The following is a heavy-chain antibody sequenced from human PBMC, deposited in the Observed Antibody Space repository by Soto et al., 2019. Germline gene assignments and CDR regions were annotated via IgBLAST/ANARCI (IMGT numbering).Heavy chain of an antibody. J-gene: IGHJ4*02. CDR1: GGSISSSSYY. V-gene: IGHV4-39*01. D-gene: IGHD2-2*01. CDR3: ARLQGYQLLWLYYSYFDY. CDR2: IYYSGST. Sequence: PSETLSLTCTVSGGSISSSSYYWGWIRQPPGKGLEWIGSIYYSGSTYYNPSLKSRVTISVDTSKNQFSLKLSSVTAADTAVYYCARLQGYQLLWLYYSYFDYWGQGTLVTVSS.